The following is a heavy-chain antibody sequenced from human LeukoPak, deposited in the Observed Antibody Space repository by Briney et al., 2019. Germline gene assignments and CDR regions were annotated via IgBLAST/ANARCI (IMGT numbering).Heavy chain of an antibody. D-gene: IGHD6-13*01. CDR1: GFTFSSYA. CDR2: KPYDGSNK. Sequence: GGSLRLSCAASGFTFSSYAMHWVRQAPGKGLKWVAVKPYDGSNKYYADSVKGRFTISRDNSGSTLYLQINSLRAEDTAVYYCAKGTWIAAAGYWYFDLWGRGTLVTVSS. V-gene: IGHV3-30-3*01. J-gene: IGHJ2*01. CDR3: AKGTWIAAAGYWYFDL.